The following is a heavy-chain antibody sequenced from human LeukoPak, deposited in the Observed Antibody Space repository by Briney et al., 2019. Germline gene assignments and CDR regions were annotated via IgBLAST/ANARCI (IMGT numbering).Heavy chain of an antibody. CDR1: GYSISSGYY. V-gene: IGHV4-38-2*02. Sequence: SETLSLTCTVSGYSISSGYYWGWIRQPPGKGLEWIGSIYHSGSTYYNPSLKSRVTISVDTSKNQFSLKLSSVTAADTAVYYCARGLDTAMVFDYWGQGTLVTVSS. J-gene: IGHJ4*02. CDR2: IYHSGST. CDR3: ARGLDTAMVFDY. D-gene: IGHD5-18*01.